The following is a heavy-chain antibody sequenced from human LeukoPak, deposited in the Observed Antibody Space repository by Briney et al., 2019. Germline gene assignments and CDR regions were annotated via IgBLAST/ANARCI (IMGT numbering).Heavy chain of an antibody. CDR3: ARAQFYYDSSGYHSSFDY. Sequence: SETLSLTCAAYGGSFSGYYWSWIRQPPGKGLEWIREINHSGSTNYNPSLKSRVTISVDTSKNQFSLKLSSVTAADTAVYYCARAQFYYDSSGYHSSFDYWGQGTLVTVSS. V-gene: IGHV4-34*01. CDR2: INHSGST. CDR1: GGSFSGYY. D-gene: IGHD3-22*01. J-gene: IGHJ4*02.